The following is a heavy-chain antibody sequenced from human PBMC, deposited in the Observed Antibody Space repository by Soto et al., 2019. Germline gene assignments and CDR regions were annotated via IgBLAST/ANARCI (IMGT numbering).Heavy chain of an antibody. J-gene: IGHJ6*02. CDR2: IYYSGSA. Sequence: QLQLQESGPGLVKPSETLSLTCTVSGGSISSSTYYWGWISQPPGKGLEWIGMIYYSGSAYYNPSLKSRVTISIDTSKNQFSLRLSSVTAADTAVYYCARHGVDYGDYASYYYYGMDVWGRGTTVTVSS. CDR1: GGSISSSTYY. CDR3: ARHGVDYGDYASYYYYGMDV. V-gene: IGHV4-39*01. D-gene: IGHD4-17*01.